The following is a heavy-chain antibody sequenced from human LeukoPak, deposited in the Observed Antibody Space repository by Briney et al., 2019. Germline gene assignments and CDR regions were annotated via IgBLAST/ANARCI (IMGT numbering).Heavy chain of an antibody. J-gene: IGHJ4*02. Sequence: ASVKVSCKASGYTFTSYYMHWVRQAPGRGLDWMGIINPGGGSTSYAQKFQGRVTMTRDTSTSTVYMELSSLRSEDTAVYYCARDLAGTSDYWGQGTLVTVSS. D-gene: IGHD1-1*01. CDR3: ARDLAGTSDY. CDR2: INPGGGST. V-gene: IGHV1-46*01. CDR1: GYTFTSYY.